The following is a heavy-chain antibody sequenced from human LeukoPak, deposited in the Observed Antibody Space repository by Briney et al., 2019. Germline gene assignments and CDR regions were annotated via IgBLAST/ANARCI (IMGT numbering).Heavy chain of an antibody. CDR3: ARAKYGGYFDY. CDR2: IYYSGST. Sequence: SETLSLACTVSGGSISSGGYYWSWIRQHPGKGLEWIGYIYYSGSTYYNPSLKSRVTISVDTSKNQFSLKLSSVTAADTAVYYCARAKYGGYFDYWGQGTLVTVSS. D-gene: IGHD4-23*01. CDR1: GGSISSGGYY. V-gene: IGHV4-31*03. J-gene: IGHJ4*02.